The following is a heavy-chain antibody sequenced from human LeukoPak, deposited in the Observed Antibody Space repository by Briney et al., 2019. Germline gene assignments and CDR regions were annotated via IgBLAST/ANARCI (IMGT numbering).Heavy chain of an antibody. V-gene: IGHV3-23*01. D-gene: IGHD1-1*01. Sequence: PGGSLRLSCAASRFTFSSYVMSWVRQAPGKGLECVSAISGSGRSTYYADSVKGRFTISRDNSKNTLYLQMDSLRVEDTAVYYCAKRNPVYTWNSDVLWGQGSLVTVSS. J-gene: IGHJ4*02. CDR1: RFTFSSYV. CDR3: AKRNPVYTWNSDVL. CDR2: ISGSGRST.